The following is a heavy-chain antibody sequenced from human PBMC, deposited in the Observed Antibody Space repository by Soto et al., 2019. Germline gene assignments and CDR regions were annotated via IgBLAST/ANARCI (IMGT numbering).Heavy chain of an antibody. CDR3: ARDPPTGTTLDWVDS. D-gene: IGHD1-7*01. J-gene: IGHJ5*01. CDR1: GFSFSSDS. V-gene: IGHV3-21*01. CDR2: ISSSGSFM. Sequence: GGSLRLSCAASGFSFSSDSMGWVRQAPGKGLEWVSSISSSGSFMNYADSVKGRFTISRDNAKNSLYLQMSGLKDEDTAVYYCARDPPTGTTLDWVDSWGQGTLVTVSS.